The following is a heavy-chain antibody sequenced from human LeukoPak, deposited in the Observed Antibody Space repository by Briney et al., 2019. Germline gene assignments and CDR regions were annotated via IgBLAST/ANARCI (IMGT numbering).Heavy chain of an antibody. Sequence: SETLSLTCTVSGDSINNNNYYWGWIRQPPGKGLEWIGNIYYNGRTYYSPSLKSRGTISVDTSNNQFSLKLSSVTAADAAVYYCARITDRTIFGEIMHGFDIWGQGTPVTVSS. CDR2: IYYNGRT. D-gene: IGHD3-3*01. J-gene: IGHJ3*02. V-gene: IGHV4-39*01. CDR3: ARITDRTIFGEIMHGFDI. CDR1: GDSINNNNYY.